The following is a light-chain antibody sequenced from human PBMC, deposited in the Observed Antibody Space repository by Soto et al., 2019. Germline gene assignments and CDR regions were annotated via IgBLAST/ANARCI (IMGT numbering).Light chain of an antibody. CDR3: SSYTTSSTRV. CDR1: NSDLGSYDF. J-gene: IGLJ3*02. Sequence: QSVLTQPASVSGSPGQSITISCTGTNSDLGSYDFVSWYQHHPGTAPKFILYKVSDRPSGVSSRFSGSKSGHTASLTISGLQAEDEGFYYCSSYTTSSTRVFGGGTKVTVL. V-gene: IGLV2-14*01. CDR2: KVS.